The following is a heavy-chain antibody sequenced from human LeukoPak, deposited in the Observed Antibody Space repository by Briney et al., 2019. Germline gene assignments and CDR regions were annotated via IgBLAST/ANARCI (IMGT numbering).Heavy chain of an antibody. Sequence: PSETLSLTCAVYGGSFSGYYWSWIRQPPGKGLEWIGEINHSGSTNYNPSLKSRVTISVDTSKNQFSLKLSSLTAADTAVYYCARVGPVTYCYGSGSYRGYFDYWGQGTLVTVSS. CDR3: ARVGPVTYCYGSGSYRGYFDY. V-gene: IGHV4-34*01. CDR1: GGSFSGYY. CDR2: INHSGST. J-gene: IGHJ4*02. D-gene: IGHD3-10*01.